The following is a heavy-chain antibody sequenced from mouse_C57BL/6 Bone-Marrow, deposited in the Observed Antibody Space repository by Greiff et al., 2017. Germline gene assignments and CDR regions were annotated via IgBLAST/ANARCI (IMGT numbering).Heavy chain of an antibody. D-gene: IGHD2-3*01. CDR1: GYTFTSYW. Sequence: QVQLQQPGAELVKPGASVKMSCKASGYTFTSYWITWVKQRPGQGLEWIGDIYPTSGRTNYTEKFKSKATLTVDTSSSTAYIQLSSLTSEDSAVYYCAPMISYYFDYWGQGTTLTVSS. CDR3: APMISYYFDY. CDR2: IYPTSGRT. V-gene: IGHV1-55*01. J-gene: IGHJ2*01.